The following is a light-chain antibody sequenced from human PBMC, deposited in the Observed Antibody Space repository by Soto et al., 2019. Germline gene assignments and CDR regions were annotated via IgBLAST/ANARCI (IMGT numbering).Light chain of an antibody. Sequence: QSVLTQSPSASASLGASVKLTCTLSSGHSTYAIAWHQQQPEKGPRYLMNVNSAGSYSKGDGIPDRFSGSSSGTQRYLTISSLQSEDEADYYCQTWGTGTVIFGGGTKVTVL. V-gene: IGLV4-69*02. CDR2: VNSAGSY. CDR3: QTWGTGTVI. CDR1: SGHSTYA. J-gene: IGLJ2*01.